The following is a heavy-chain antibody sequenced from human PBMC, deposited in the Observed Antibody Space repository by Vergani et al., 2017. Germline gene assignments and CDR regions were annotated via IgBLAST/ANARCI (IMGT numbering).Heavy chain of an antibody. J-gene: IGHJ3*02. Sequence: VQLVETGGGLIQPGGSLRLSCAASGFTFSSYSMNWVRQAPGKRLEWIGEINHSGSTNYNPSLKSRVTISVDTSKNQFCLKLSSVTAADTAVYYCARTWIQLWGDAFDIWGQGTMVTVSS. CDR1: GFTFSSYS. CDR3: ARTWIQLWGDAFDI. CDR2: INHSGST. V-gene: IGHV4-34*08. D-gene: IGHD5-18*01.